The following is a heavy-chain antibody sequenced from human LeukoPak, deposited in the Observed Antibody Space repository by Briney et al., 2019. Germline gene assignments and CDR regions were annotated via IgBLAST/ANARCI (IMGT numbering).Heavy chain of an antibody. CDR2: INPKIGGT. CDR1: GYTFTDYY. Sequence: GASVKVSCKASGYTFTDYYIQWVRQAPGQGLEWMGWINPKIGGTNYAQKFQGRVTMTRDTSISTAYMELSSLRSDDTAVFYCTILNSDQVWGQGTLVTVSS. D-gene: IGHD1-1*01. CDR3: TILNSDQV. J-gene: IGHJ4*02. V-gene: IGHV1-2*02.